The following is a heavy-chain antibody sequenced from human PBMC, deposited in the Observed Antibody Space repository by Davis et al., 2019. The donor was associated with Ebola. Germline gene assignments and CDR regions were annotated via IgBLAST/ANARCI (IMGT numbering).Heavy chain of an antibody. CDR1: GFMFSSYW. D-gene: IGHD1-20*01. J-gene: IGHJ4*02. CDR3: ARGRYNWNY. CDR2: IKHDGSEK. Sequence: GGSLRLSCAASGFMFSSYWMSWVRQAPGRGLEWVANIKHDGSEKYYVDSVKGRFTISRDNAKNSLFLQMNSLRAEDTAVYYCARGRYNWNYWGQGTLVTVSS. V-gene: IGHV3-7*01.